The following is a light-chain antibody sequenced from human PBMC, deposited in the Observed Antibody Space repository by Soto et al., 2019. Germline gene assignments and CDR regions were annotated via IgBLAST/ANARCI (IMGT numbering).Light chain of an antibody. Sequence: QSVLTQPPSVSGAPGQRVTISCTGSNSNIGAGYDVHWYQHLPGTAPKLLIYGNSNRPSGVPDRFSGSKSGASASLAITGLQADDEADYYCQSYDSSLSGYYVIGTGTXVTVL. CDR1: NSNIGAGYD. V-gene: IGLV1-40*01. CDR2: GNS. CDR3: QSYDSSLSGYYV. J-gene: IGLJ1*01.